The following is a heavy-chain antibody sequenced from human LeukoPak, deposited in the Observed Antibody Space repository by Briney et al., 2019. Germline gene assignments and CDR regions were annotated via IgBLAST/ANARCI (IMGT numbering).Heavy chain of an antibody. CDR1: GFTFDDYG. V-gene: IGHV3-20*04. CDR2: INWSGGST. CDR3: ARGNYYTSGSYSFDY. D-gene: IGHD3-10*01. J-gene: IGHJ4*02. Sequence: GGSLRLSCAASGFTFDDYGMDWVRQAPGKGLEWVSGINWSGGSTGYADSVKGRFTISGDNAKNSLYLQMNSLRAEDTALYYCARGNYYTSGSYSFDYWGQGILVTVSS.